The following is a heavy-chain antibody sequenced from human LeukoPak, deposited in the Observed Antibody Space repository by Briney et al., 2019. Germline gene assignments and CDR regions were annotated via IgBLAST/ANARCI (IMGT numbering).Heavy chain of an antibody. V-gene: IGHV4-30-4*01. CDR3: ARDGRSSYCSGGSCPHWFDP. J-gene: IGHJ5*02. CDR1: GGSISSGDYY. CDR2: IYYSRST. D-gene: IGHD2-15*01. Sequence: SQTLSLTCPVSGGSISSGDYYWICIRQPPEKDLEWIRYIYYSRSTYYNPSLKSRVTISVDTSKNQFSLKLSSVTAADTAVYYCARDGRSSYCSGGSCPHWFDPWGEGTLVTVSS.